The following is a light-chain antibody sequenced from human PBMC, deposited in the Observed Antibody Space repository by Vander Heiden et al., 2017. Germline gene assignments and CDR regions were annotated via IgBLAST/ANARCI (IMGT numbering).Light chain of an antibody. CDR3: QHYNS. Sequence: DIQMTQSPSTLSASVGDRVTISCRASQSFSAWVAWYQQKSGKAPKLLIYKTSTLETGVPSRFSGTGSGPEFHLPISSLQPDDFATYYCQHYNSFGQGTKLQI. CDR1: QSFSAW. V-gene: IGKV1-5*03. J-gene: IGKJ2*01. CDR2: KTS.